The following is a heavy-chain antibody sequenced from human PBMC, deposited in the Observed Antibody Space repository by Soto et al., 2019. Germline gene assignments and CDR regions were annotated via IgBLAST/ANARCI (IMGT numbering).Heavy chain of an antibody. J-gene: IGHJ4*02. CDR2: IYYSGST. CDR1: GGSISSSSYY. V-gene: IGHV4-39*01. D-gene: IGHD3-3*01. Sequence: SETLSLTCTVSGGSISSSSYYWGWIRQPPGKGLEWIGSIYYSGSTYYNPSLKSRVTISVDTSKNQFSLKLSSVTAADTAVYYCARSSITIFGVVKYYFDYWGQGTLVTVSS. CDR3: ARSSITIFGVVKYYFDY.